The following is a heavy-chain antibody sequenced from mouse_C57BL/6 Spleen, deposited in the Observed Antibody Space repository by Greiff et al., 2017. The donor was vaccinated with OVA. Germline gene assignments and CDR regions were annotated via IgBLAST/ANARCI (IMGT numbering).Heavy chain of an antibody. J-gene: IGHJ1*03. V-gene: IGHV1-78*01. CDR2: IYPRDGST. CDR1: GYTFTDHT. D-gene: IGHD2-4*01. CDR3: ARSDYDYEGYFDV. Sequence: VQVVESDAELVKPGASVKISCKVSGYTFTDHTIHWMKQRPEQGLEWIGYIYPRDGSTKYNEKFKGKATLTADKSSSTAYMQLNSLTSEDSAVYFCARSDYDYEGYFDVWGTGTTVTVSS.